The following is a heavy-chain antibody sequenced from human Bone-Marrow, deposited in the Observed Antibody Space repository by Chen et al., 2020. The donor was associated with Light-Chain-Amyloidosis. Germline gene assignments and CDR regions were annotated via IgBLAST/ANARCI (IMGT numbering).Heavy chain of an antibody. CDR1: GYTFTTYA. J-gene: IGHJ4*02. Sequence: QVQLVQSGAEVKKPGASVKVSCKASGYTFTTYAMHWVRQAPGQSLEWMGWINAGNGNTKYSQKFQDRVTITRDTSASTAYMELSSLRSEDTAVYYCARDWAAAGSDYWGQGTLVTVSS. D-gene: IGHD6-13*01. CDR2: INAGNGNT. V-gene: IGHV1-3*01. CDR3: ARDWAAAGSDY.